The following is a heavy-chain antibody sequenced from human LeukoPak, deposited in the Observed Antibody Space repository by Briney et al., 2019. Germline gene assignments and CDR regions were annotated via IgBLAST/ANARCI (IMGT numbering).Heavy chain of an antibody. D-gene: IGHD6-19*01. CDR2: ISGSSSTI. CDR3: AKQGAGIRD. Sequence: GGSLRLSCAASGFTFSSYGMHWVRQAPGKGLEWISYISGSSSTIYYADSVKGRFTISRDNAKNSLYLQMNSLRAEDTAVYYCAKQGAGIRDWGQGTLVTVSS. CDR1: GFTFSSYG. V-gene: IGHV3-48*01. J-gene: IGHJ4*02.